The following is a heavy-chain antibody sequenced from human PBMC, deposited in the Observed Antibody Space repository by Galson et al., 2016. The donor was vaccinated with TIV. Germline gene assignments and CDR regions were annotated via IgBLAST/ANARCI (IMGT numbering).Heavy chain of an antibody. J-gene: IGHJ4*02. V-gene: IGHV3-48*01. CDR1: GFTFSIYN. CDR2: IGTTSSLI. CDR3: AREGRDGYNPYFDY. Sequence: SLRLSCAASGFTFSIYNMNWVRQAPGKGLEWISYIGTTSSLIYYADSVRGRFTISRDNAKNSLYLQMNSLRADDTAVYYCAREGRDGYNPYFDYWGQGTLVTVSS. D-gene: IGHD5-24*01.